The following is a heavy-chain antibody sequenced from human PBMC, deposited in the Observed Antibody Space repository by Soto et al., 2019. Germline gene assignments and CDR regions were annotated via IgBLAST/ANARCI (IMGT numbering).Heavy chain of an antibody. V-gene: IGHV4-59*08. J-gene: IGHJ3*02. CDR2: IFHTGTT. D-gene: IGHD3-22*01. CDR3: TTEAYDNSGSLAFDI. CDR1: GGSITNYY. Sequence: QVQLQESGPGLVKPSETLSLTCTVSGGSITNYYYSWIRQPPGKGLEWIGYIFHTGTTSYNPSLKNRVTLPVDTSKSQFSLNLNSVTAAVTAVYYCTTEAYDNSGSLAFDIWGPGTLVTVS.